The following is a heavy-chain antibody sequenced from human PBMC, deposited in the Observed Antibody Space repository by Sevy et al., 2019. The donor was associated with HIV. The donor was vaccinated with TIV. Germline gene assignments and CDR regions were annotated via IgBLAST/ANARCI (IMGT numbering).Heavy chain of an antibody. CDR1: DVSISSGTNY. CDR2: IYDGGRT. CDR3: ARQRAGWYEYDASDV. Sequence: SETLSLTCTVSDVSISSGTNYWGWIRQPPGKGLEWIGSIYDGGRTYYNPSLKSRVTISADTSMNQFSLKLSSVTVADTAVYYCARQRAGWYEYDASDVWGQGTMVTVSS. V-gene: IGHV4-39*01. D-gene: IGHD6-19*01. J-gene: IGHJ3*01.